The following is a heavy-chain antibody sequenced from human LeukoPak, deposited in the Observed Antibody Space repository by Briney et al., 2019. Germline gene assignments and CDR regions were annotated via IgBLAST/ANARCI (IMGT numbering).Heavy chain of an antibody. J-gene: IGHJ4*02. Sequence: GGSLRLSCAASGFTVSSNYMSWVRQAPGKGLEWVSVIYSGGNTYYADSVKGRFTISRDNSKNTLYLQMNSLRAEDTAVYYCARGTRYDSSGYYSQDLDYWGQGTLVTVSS. V-gene: IGHV3-53*01. CDR3: ARGTRYDSSGYYSQDLDY. D-gene: IGHD3-22*01. CDR2: IYSGGNT. CDR1: GFTVSSNY.